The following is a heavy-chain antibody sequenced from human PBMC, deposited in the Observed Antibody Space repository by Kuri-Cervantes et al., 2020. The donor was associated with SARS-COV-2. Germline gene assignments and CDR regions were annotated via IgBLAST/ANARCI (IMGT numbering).Heavy chain of an antibody. Sequence: GGSLRPSCKGSGYSFTSYWIGWVRQMPGKGLEWMGIIYTGDSDTRYSPSFQGQVTISADKSISTAYLQWSSLKASDTAMYYCARSQSSSWQSDAFDIWGQGTMVTVSS. D-gene: IGHD6-13*01. CDR2: IYTGDSDT. V-gene: IGHV5-51*01. CDR3: ARSQSSSWQSDAFDI. CDR1: GYSFTSYW. J-gene: IGHJ3*02.